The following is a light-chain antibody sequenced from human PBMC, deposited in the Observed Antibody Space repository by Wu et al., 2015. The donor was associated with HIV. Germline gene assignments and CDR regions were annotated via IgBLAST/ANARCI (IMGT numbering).Light chain of an antibody. CDR2: SSF. Sequence: EIVLTQSPGTLSLSPGERATLSCRASQSISSNNLAWYQQKPGQAPRLLMSSSFNRATGIPGRFSGSGSGTDFTLIISRVEPEDFATYFCQQVNSYRGWTFGGGTKLEIK. CDR3: QQVNSYRGWT. J-gene: IGKJ4*01. CDR1: QSISSNN. V-gene: IGKV3-20*01.